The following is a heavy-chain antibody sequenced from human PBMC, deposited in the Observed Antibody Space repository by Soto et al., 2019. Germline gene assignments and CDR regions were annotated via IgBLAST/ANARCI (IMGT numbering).Heavy chain of an antibody. V-gene: IGHV3-21*01. D-gene: IGHD2-2*01. Sequence: GGSLRLSCAASGFTFSSYSMNWVRQAPGKGLEWVSSISSSSSYIYYADSVKGRFTISRDNAKNSLYLQMNSLRAEDTAVYYCARVLSTSPQNWFDPRGKGTLVTVSS. CDR3: ARVLSTSPQNWFDP. J-gene: IGHJ5*02. CDR1: GFTFSSYS. CDR2: ISSSSSYI.